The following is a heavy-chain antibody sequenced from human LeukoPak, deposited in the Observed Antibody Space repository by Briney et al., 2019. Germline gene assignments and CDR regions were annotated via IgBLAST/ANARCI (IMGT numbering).Heavy chain of an antibody. Sequence: GGSLRLSCAASGFTFSSYAMHWVRQAPGKGLEWVAVISYDGGNKYYADSVKGRFTISRDNSKNTLYLQMNSLRAEDTAVYYCARDKATSSWYPYNWFDPWGQGTLVTVSS. CDR1: GFTFSSYA. V-gene: IGHV3-30-3*01. CDR2: ISYDGGNK. J-gene: IGHJ5*02. D-gene: IGHD6-13*01. CDR3: ARDKATSSWYPYNWFDP.